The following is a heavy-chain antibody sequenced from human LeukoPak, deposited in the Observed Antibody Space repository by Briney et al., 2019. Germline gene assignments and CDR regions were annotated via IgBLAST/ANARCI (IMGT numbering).Heavy chain of an antibody. V-gene: IGHV3-23*01. D-gene: IGHD5-12*01. CDR3: VKGGYDYVEVAYLDF. Sequence: PGGSLRLSCAASGFSFNNYAMSWVRQAPGKGLEWVSIIIASSGSTFYADSVKGRFTISRDNSKNTLYLQMNSLRVEDTAVYYCVKGGYDYVEVAYLDFWGQGTLVTVSS. CDR1: GFSFNNYA. CDR2: IIASSGST. J-gene: IGHJ4*02.